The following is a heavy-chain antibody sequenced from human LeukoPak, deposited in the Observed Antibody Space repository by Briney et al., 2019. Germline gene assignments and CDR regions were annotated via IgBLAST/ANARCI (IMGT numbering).Heavy chain of an antibody. Sequence: SETLSLTCTVSGGSISNYYWSWVRQPPGKGLEWIGYISYSGSTNYNPSLKSRVTISVDTSKNQFSLKLSSVTAADTAVYYCARRGNYYDSSGYYHHRYFDLWGPGTLVTVSS. CDR2: ISYSGST. D-gene: IGHD3-22*01. V-gene: IGHV4-59*08. CDR3: ARRGNYYDSSGYYHHRYFDL. CDR1: GGSISNYY. J-gene: IGHJ2*01.